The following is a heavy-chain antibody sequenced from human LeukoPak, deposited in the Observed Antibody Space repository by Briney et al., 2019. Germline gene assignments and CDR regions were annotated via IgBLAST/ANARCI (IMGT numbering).Heavy chain of an antibody. CDR3: ARGHYGLDV. V-gene: IGHV3-11*01. CDR2: IDMSGRTI. CDR1: GFTFSDWY. J-gene: IGHJ6*02. Sequence: GGSLRLSCAASGFTFSDWYMSWIRQAPGKGLEWVSYIDMSGRTIYYADSVKGRFTISRDNARNSLYLQMSSLRAEDTAVYYCARGHYGLDVWGQGTTATVSS.